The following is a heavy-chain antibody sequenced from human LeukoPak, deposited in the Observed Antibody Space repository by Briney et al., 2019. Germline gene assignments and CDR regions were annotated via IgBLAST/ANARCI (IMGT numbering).Heavy chain of an antibody. CDR1: GFTYSSYA. V-gene: IGHV3-23*01. CDR3: AKDPAGTMTPY. Sequence: GGSLRLSCAASGFTYSSYAMSWVRQAPGKGLEWVSAVSGSGGSTYYADSVKGRFTISRDNSKNTLYLQMNSLRAEDTAVYYCAKDPAGTMTPYWGQGTLVTVSS. CDR2: VSGSGGST. J-gene: IGHJ4*02. D-gene: IGHD3-22*01.